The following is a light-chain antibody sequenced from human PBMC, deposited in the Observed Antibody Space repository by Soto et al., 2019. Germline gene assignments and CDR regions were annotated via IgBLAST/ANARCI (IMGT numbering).Light chain of an antibody. CDR1: SSDVGGYNY. Sequence: QSALTQPRSVSESPGQSVTISCTGTSSDVGGYNYVSWYQHHPAKAPKLMIYDVSKRPSGVPDRFSGSKSGNTASLTISGLQAEDEADYYCCSYAGSYTYVFGAGTKLTVL. V-gene: IGLV2-11*01. CDR3: CSYAGSYTYV. J-gene: IGLJ1*01. CDR2: DVS.